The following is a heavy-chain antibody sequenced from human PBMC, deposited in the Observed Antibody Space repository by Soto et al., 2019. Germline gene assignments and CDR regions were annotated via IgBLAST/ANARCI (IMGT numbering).Heavy chain of an antibody. CDR2: IYSGGST. CDR3: ARDRVESGYPEYFQH. D-gene: IGHD3-22*01. Sequence: EVQLVESGGGSIQPGGSLRLSCAASGFTVSSNYMSWVRQAPGKGLEWVSVIYSGGSTYYADSVKGRFTISRDNSTNTLYLQMYSLRAEDTAVYYCARDRVESGYPEYFQHWRQGTLVTVSS. CDR1: GFTVSSNY. V-gene: IGHV3-53*01. J-gene: IGHJ1*01.